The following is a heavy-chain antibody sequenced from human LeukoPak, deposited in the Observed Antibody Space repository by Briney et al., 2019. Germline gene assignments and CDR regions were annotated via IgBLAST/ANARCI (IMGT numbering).Heavy chain of an antibody. V-gene: IGHV3-48*01. Sequence: GGSLRLSCAASGFTFSSYSMNWVRQAPGKGLEWVSYISSSSSTIYYADSVKGRLTISRDNAKNSLYLQMNSLRAEDTAVYYCARGATGYSMGYWGQGTLVTVSS. D-gene: IGHD3-9*01. CDR2: ISSSSSTI. CDR3: ARGATGYSMGY. CDR1: GFTFSSYS. J-gene: IGHJ4*02.